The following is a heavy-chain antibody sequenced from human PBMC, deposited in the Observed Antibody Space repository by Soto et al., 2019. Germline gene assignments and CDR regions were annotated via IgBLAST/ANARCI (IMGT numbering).Heavy chain of an antibody. J-gene: IGHJ4*02. CDR1: GFSFGSSG. V-gene: IGHV3-33*01. Sequence: QVQLVESGGGVVQPGRSLRLSCVASGFSFGSSGMHWVRQAPGKGLEWVAFIWYDASNQYYADSVKGRFTISRDSSMNTVSLQMDSLRVEDTGVYHCARDGAHQDIDYWGQGTLVTVSS. D-gene: IGHD2-2*01. CDR2: IWYDASNQ. CDR3: ARDGAHQDIDY.